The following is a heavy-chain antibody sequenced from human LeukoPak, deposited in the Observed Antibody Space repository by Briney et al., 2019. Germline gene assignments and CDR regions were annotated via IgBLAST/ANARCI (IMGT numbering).Heavy chain of an antibody. J-gene: IGHJ5*02. V-gene: IGHV6-1*01. CDR2: TYYRSKWYN. CDR3: ARDTGPWFGELFEGSDWFDP. Sequence: SQTLSLTCAISGDSVSSNSAAWNWIRQSPSRGLEWLGRTYYRSKWYNDYAVSVKSRITINPDTSKNQFSLQLNSVTPEDTAVYYCARDTGPWFGELFEGSDWFDPWGQGTLVTVSS. CDR1: GDSVSSNSAA. D-gene: IGHD3-10*01.